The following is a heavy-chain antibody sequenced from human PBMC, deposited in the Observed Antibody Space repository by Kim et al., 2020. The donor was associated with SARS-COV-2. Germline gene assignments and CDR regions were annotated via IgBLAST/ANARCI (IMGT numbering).Heavy chain of an antibody. Sequence: SETLSLTCTVSGDSLSSDYWSWNRQPAGKGLEWIGRIYTSGRTNYNPSLQSRVTMSVDMSKNQFSLKLSSVTAADTAVYYCASALGPWGHGTLVTVSS. CDR3: ASALGP. CDR1: GDSLSSDY. V-gene: IGHV4-4*07. CDR2: IYTSGRT. J-gene: IGHJ5*02. D-gene: IGHD3-16*02.